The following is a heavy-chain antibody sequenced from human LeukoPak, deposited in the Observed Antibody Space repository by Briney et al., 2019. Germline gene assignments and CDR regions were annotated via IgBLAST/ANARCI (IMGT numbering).Heavy chain of an antibody. CDR1: GFTFSSYW. V-gene: IGHV3-74*01. CDR3: AREGCSGGSCYYDAFDI. J-gene: IGHJ3*02. D-gene: IGHD2-15*01. Sequence: GGSLRLSCAASGFTFSSYWMHWVRQAPGKGLVWVSHINTDGSSTTYADSVKGRFTISRDNAKNTLYLQMNSLRADDTAVYYCAREGCSGGSCYYDAFDIWGQGTMVTVSS. CDR2: INTDGSST.